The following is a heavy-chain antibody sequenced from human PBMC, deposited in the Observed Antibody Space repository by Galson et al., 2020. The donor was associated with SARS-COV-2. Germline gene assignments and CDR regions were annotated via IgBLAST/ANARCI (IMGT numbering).Heavy chain of an antibody. J-gene: IGHJ5*02. CDR1: GGSIISGGYS. D-gene: IGHD5-12*01. Sequence: ASETLSLTSAFSGGSIISGGYSWSWIRQTPGKGLEWIGYIYHSGSTYYNPSLKSRVTISVDRSKNQFSLTLSSVTAAYKAVYCCARGWWLRPWGQGTLVTVSS. CDR3: ARGWWLRP. V-gene: IGHV4-30-2*01. CDR2: IYHSGST.